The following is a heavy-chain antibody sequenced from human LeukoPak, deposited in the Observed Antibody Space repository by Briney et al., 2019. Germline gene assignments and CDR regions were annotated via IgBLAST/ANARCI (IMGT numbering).Heavy chain of an antibody. Sequence: PGGSLRLPCAASGFTFSTYPMHWVRQAPGKGLEWVAVISYDGSNKYYADSVRGRFTISRDNSKNTLYLQMNSLRTEDTAVYYCARDPSRDGYNSLYDYWGQGTLVTVSS. J-gene: IGHJ4*02. CDR1: GFTFSTYP. CDR3: ARDPSRDGYNSLYDY. V-gene: IGHV3-30-3*01. CDR2: ISYDGSNK. D-gene: IGHD5-24*01.